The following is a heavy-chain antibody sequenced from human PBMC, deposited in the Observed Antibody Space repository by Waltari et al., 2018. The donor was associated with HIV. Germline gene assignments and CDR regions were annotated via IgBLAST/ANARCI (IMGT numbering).Heavy chain of an antibody. CDR2: ISYDGSNK. Sequence: QVHLVESGGGVVQPGRSLRLSCAASGFTFSSYAIHWVPQAPGKGLEWVALISYDGSNKYYADSVKGRFTISRDNSKNTLYLKMNSLRAEDTSVYYCARDTGYCSFGSCSYNWLDPWGQGTLVSVSS. CDR3: ARDTGYCSFGSCSYNWLDP. J-gene: IGHJ5*02. V-gene: IGHV3-30*01. D-gene: IGHD2-15*01. CDR1: GFTFSSYA.